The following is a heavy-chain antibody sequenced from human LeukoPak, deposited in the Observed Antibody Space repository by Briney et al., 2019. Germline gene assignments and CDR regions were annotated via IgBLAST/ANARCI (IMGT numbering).Heavy chain of an antibody. Sequence: PSETLSLTCTVSGGSISIYYWSWIRQPAGKGLEWIGRIYTSGSTNYNPSLKSRVTMSVDTSKQFSLRLSSVTAAGTAVYYCASFEGYSSSWYYFDYWGQGTLVTVSS. CDR2: IYTSGST. D-gene: IGHD6-13*01. CDR1: GGSISIYY. CDR3: ASFEGYSSSWYYFDY. V-gene: IGHV4-4*07. J-gene: IGHJ4*02.